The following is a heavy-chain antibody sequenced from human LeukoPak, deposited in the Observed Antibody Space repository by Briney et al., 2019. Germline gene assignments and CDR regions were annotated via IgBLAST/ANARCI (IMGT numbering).Heavy chain of an antibody. CDR3: ARAGGIAAKPRYDY. J-gene: IGHJ4*02. D-gene: IGHD6-13*01. V-gene: IGHV3-21*01. CDR2: ISSSSSYI. Sequence: GGSLRLSCAASGFTFSSYSMNWVRQAPGKGLEWVSSISSSSSYIYYADSAKGRFTISRDNAKNSLYLQMNSLRAEDTAVYYCARAGGIAAKPRYDYWGQGTLVTVSS. CDR1: GFTFSSYS.